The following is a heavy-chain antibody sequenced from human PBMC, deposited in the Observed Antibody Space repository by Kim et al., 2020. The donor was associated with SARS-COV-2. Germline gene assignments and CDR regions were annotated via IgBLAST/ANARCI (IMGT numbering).Heavy chain of an antibody. V-gene: IGHV3-30*04. CDR2: ISYDGSNK. Sequence: GGSLRLSCAASGFTFSSYAMHWVRQAPGKGLEWVAVISYDGSNKYYADSVKGRFTISRDNSKNTLYLQMNSLRAEDTAVYYCLGSDYWGQGTLVTVSS. CDR1: GFTFSSYA. J-gene: IGHJ4*02. CDR3: LGSDY.